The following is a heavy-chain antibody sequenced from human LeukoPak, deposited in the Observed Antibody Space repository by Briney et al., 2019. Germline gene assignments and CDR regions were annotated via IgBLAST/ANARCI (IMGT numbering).Heavy chain of an antibody. CDR2: IKSDGSSI. J-gene: IGHJ4*02. CDR3: ARDLDYGGYSNFDY. D-gene: IGHD4-23*01. CDR1: GFTFSIYW. V-gene: IGHV3-74*03. Sequence: GGSLRLSCAASGFTFSIYWMHWGRQAPGEGLVWVSRIKSDGSSIMYADSVKGRFTISRDNAKNTLYLQMNSLRAEDTAIYYCARDLDYGGYSNFDYWGQGTLVTVSS.